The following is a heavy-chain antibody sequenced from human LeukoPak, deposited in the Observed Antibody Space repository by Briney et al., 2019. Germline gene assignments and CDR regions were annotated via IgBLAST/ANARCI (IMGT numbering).Heavy chain of an antibody. D-gene: IGHD3-22*01. J-gene: IGHJ3*02. V-gene: IGHV4-34*01. CDR1: GGSFSGYY. CDR2: IFYSGST. CDR3: ARGPYSYDSSGAFDI. Sequence: SETLSLTCAVYGGSFSGYYWSWIRQPPGKGLEWIGNIFYSGSTYYSPSLKSRVTISLDTSRNQFSLKLSSVTAADTAVYFCARGPYSYDSSGAFDIWGQGTMVTVSS.